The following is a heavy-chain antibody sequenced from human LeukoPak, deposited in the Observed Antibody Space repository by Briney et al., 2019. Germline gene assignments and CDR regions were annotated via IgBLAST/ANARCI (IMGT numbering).Heavy chain of an antibody. V-gene: IGHV3-30*02. CDR2: IRYNGSNK. CDR3: AKIRSNLGYCSSTSCRGDAFDI. J-gene: IGHJ3*02. D-gene: IGHD2-2*01. CDR1: GFTFSSYG. Sequence: GGSLRLSCAASGFTFSSYGMHWVRQAPGKGLEWVAFIRYNGSNKYYADSVKGRFTISRDNSKNTLYLQMNSLRAEDTAVYYCAKIRSNLGYCSSTSCRGDAFDIWGQGTMVTVSS.